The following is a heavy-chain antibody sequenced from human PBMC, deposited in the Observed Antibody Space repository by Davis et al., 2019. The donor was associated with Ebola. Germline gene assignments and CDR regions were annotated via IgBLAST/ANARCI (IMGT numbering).Heavy chain of an antibody. J-gene: IGHJ6*02. CDR3: ATTVVPAAIYGMNV. V-gene: IGHV4/OR15-8*01. Sequence: ESLKISCIASGFSFNSYTMNWVRQAPGKGLEWIGEIYHSGSTYYNPSLKSRVTISVDKSKNQFSLKLSSVTAADTAVYYCATTVVPAAIYGMNVWGQGTTVTVSS. D-gene: IGHD2-2*01. CDR2: IYHSGST. CDR1: GFSFNSYTM.